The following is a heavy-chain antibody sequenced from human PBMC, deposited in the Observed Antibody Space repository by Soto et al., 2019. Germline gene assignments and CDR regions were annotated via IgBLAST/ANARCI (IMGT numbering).Heavy chain of an antibody. CDR2: IDPSDSYT. CDR1: GYSFAGYW. D-gene: IGHD3-22*01. CDR3: ARLKGYYDPIDI. Sequence: GESLKISCKGSGYSFAGYWITWVRQKPGKGLEWMGRIDPSDSYTNYSPSFQGHVTISADKSISTAYLQWSSLKASDTAMYYCARLKGYYDPIDIWGQGTMVTVS. J-gene: IGHJ3*02. V-gene: IGHV5-10-1*01.